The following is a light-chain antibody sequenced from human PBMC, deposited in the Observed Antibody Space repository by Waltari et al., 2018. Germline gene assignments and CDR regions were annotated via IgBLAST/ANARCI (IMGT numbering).Light chain of an antibody. J-gene: IGLJ7*01. CDR1: SGSIASNS. CDR2: EDD. Sequence: FILTQPHSESEFPGKTVTISCTRSSGSIASNSVQWYQQGPGSAPTTLIYEDDRRPSGVPDRFSGSIDSSSNSASLTISGLKTEDEADYYCQSYDSNNHQVFGGGTQLTVL. V-gene: IGLV6-57*04. CDR3: QSYDSNNHQV.